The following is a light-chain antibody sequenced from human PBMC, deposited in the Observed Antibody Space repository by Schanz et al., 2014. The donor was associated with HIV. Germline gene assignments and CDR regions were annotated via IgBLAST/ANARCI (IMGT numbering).Light chain of an antibody. CDR1: QSVSSN. J-gene: IGKJ4*01. CDR2: GAS. CDR3: QQGGSWPLT. V-gene: IGKV3-15*01. Sequence: EIVMTQSPATLSVSPGERATLSCRASQSVSSNLAWYQQKPGQAPRLLIYGASTRATGIPARFSGSGSGTEFTLTISSLQSEDFALYYCQQGGSWPLTFGGGTTVEIK.